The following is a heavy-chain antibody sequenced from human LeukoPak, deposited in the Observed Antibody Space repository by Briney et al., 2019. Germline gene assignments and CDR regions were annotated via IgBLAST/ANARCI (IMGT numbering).Heavy chain of an antibody. D-gene: IGHD5-18*01. CDR1: GFTFSSYA. CDR2: ISSGDGSA. V-gene: IGHV3-23*01. Sequence: PGGSLRLSCAASGFTFSSYAMGWVRQAPGKGLEWVSAISSGDGSAYYADSVKGRFTISRDNSKNTLYLQMNSLRAEDTAIYFCAKAPHGYSYGYFFDYWGQGTLVTVSS. CDR3: AKAPHGYSYGYFFDY. J-gene: IGHJ4*02.